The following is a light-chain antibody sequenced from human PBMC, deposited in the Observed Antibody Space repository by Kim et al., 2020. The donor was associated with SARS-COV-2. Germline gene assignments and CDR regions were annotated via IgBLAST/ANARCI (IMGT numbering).Light chain of an antibody. CDR2: EVT. J-gene: IGLJ1*01. V-gene: IGLV2-8*01. CDR1: SSDIGEYDF. CDR3: CAYAGFSTLV. Sequence: GQSVTINCTGTSSDIGEYDFVSWYQQHPGQVPKLMIYEVTKRPSGVPDRFSGSKSGNTASLTVSGLQAEDEAQYYCCAYAGFSTLVFGTGTKVTVL.